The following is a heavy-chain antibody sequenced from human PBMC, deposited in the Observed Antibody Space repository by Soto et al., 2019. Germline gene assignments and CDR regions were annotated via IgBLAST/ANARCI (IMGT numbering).Heavy chain of an antibody. J-gene: IGHJ4*02. V-gene: IGHV3-64*01. CDR1: GFTFSSYA. CDR2: ISSNGGST. CDR3: ARLNPIAAAFDY. Sequence: EVQLVESGGGLVQPGGSLRLSCAASGFTFSSYAMHWVRQAPGKGLEYISAISSNGGSTHYANSVKGRSTISRDNSKNKLYLQMGSLRAEDMAVYYCARLNPIAAAFDYWGQGTLVTVSS. D-gene: IGHD6-13*01.